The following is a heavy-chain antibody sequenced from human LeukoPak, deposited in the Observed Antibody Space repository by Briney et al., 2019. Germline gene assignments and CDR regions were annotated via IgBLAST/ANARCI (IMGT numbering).Heavy chain of an antibody. J-gene: IGHJ4*02. CDR3: ARGGYYYGSGSYYFDY. Sequence: SETLSLTCTVSGGSISSGTYYWSWIRQPAGKGLEWIGRIYTSGSTNYNPSLKSRVTMSVDTSKNQFSLKLSSVTAADTAVYYCARGGYYYGSGSYYFDYWGQGTLVTVSS. CDR1: GGSISSGTYY. CDR2: IYTSGST. D-gene: IGHD3-10*01. V-gene: IGHV4-61*02.